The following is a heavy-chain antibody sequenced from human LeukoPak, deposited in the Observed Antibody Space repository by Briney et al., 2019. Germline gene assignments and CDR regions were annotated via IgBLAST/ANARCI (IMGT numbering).Heavy chain of an antibody. Sequence: SETLSLTCAVYGGSFSGYYWSWIRQPPGKGLEWIGEINHSGSTNYNPSLKSRVTISVDTSKNQFSLKLSSVTAAETAVYYCARGTTQSHIIWGQGTLVTVSS. CDR2: INHSGST. V-gene: IGHV4-34*01. CDR1: GGSFSGYY. CDR3: ARGTTQSHII. J-gene: IGHJ4*02. D-gene: IGHD1-14*01.